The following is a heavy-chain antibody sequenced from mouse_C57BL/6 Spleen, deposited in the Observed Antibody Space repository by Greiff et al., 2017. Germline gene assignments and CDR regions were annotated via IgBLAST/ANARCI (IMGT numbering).Heavy chain of an antibody. V-gene: IGHV1-39*01. CDR3: ARNTYYGNYPYWYFDV. Sequence: VQLQQSGPELVKPGASVKISCKASGYSFTDYNMNWVKQSNGKSLEWIGVINPNYGTTSYNQKFKGKATLTVDQSSSTAYMQLNSLTSEDSAVYYCARNTYYGNYPYWYFDVWGTGTTVTVAS. J-gene: IGHJ1*03. CDR2: INPNYGTT. D-gene: IGHD2-10*01. CDR1: GYSFTDYN.